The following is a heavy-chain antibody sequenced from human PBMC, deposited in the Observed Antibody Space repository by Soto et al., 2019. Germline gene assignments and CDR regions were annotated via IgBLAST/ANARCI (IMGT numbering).Heavy chain of an antibody. CDR3: ARDLGDSSGYVAFDF. CDR2: INPRSGST. D-gene: IGHD3-22*01. Sequence: ASVKVSCKASGYTFTSYYMHWVRQAPGEGLEWMGIINPRSGSTTYAQKFQGRVTMTRDTSTSTVYMELSSLRSEDTAVYYCARDLGDSSGYVAFDFWGQGTLVTVSS. J-gene: IGHJ4*02. V-gene: IGHV1-46*01. CDR1: GYTFTSYY.